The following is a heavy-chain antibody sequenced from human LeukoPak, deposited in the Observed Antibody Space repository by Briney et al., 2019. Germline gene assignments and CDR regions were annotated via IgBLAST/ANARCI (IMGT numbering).Heavy chain of an antibody. V-gene: IGHV1-69*01. CDR1: GGTFTSYA. CDR2: IIPIFGTA. D-gene: IGHD5-18*01. J-gene: IGHJ6*03. Sequence: SVTVSFKASGGTFTSYAISWVRQAPGQGLEWMGGIIPIFGTANYAQKFQGRVTITADESMSTAYMELSSLRSEDTAVYYCARNDGYSYGPGAYYYYYMDVWGKGTTVTVSS. CDR3: ARNDGYSYGPGAYYYYYMDV.